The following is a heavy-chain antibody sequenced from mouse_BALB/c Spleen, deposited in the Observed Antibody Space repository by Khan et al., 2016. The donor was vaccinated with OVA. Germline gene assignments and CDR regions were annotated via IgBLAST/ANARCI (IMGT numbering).Heavy chain of an antibody. Sequence: QVQLKQSGAELVKPGASVKLSCKASGYTFTSYDMNWVRQRPEKGLEWIGWIFPGDGGTKYNEKFKGKATLTTDKSSSTAYMQLSRLTSEDSAVYCGARGGYGGFAYWGQGTLVTVSA. CDR2: IFPGDGGT. CDR3: ARGGYGGFAY. J-gene: IGHJ3*01. D-gene: IGHD2-14*01. V-gene: IGHV1-85*01. CDR1: GYTFTSYD.